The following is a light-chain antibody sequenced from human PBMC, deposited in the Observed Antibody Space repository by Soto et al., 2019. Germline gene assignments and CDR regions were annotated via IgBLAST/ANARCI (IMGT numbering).Light chain of an antibody. V-gene: IGKV3-20*01. CDR1: QTVSSSY. Sequence: ENVLTQSPVTLSLSPGERATLSCRASQTVSSSYLAWYQQKPGQAPRLLIYGASTRAAGIPDRFSGSGSGTDFTLTISRLEPEDFAVYYCQQYGDSPLTFGQGTKVDIK. CDR3: QQYGDSPLT. J-gene: IGKJ1*01. CDR2: GAS.